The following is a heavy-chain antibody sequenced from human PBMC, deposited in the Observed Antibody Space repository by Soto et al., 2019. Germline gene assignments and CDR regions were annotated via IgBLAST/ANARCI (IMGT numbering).Heavy chain of an antibody. CDR3: ASLGTTVTSLDY. J-gene: IGHJ4*02. CDR1: GGSLSSSNW. V-gene: IGHV4-4*02. CDR2: IFHSGTT. D-gene: IGHD4-17*01. Sequence: SETLSLTCAVSGGSLSSSNWWSWVRQPPGRGLEWIGQIFHSGTTNYNPSLKSRVTISIDKSNNQFSLMLSSVTAADTAIYYCASLGTTVTSLDYWGQGTLVTVS.